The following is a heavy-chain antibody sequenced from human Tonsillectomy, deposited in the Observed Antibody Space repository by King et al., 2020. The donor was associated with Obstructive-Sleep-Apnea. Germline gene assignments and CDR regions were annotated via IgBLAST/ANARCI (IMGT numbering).Heavy chain of an antibody. CDR1: GYTLTEFS. CDR3: ATDIAVAGSFDY. V-gene: IGHV1-24*01. D-gene: IGHD6-19*01. Sequence: VQLVQSWAEVKKPGASVKVSCKGSGYTLTEFSMHWVRQAPGRGLEWMGGFDPEDGERIYTQKFQGRVTMTEDTSTDTAYMELSSLRSEDTAVYYCATDIAVAGSFDYWGQGTLVTVSS. CDR2: FDPEDGER. J-gene: IGHJ4*02.